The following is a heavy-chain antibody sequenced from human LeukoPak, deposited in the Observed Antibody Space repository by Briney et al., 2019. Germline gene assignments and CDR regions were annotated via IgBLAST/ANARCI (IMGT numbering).Heavy chain of an antibody. CDR3: ARFTLKWFDP. Sequence: SETLSLTCAVYGGSFSGYYWSWIRQPPGKGLEWIGEINHSGSTNYNPSLKSRVTISVDTSKNQFSLKLSSVTAADTAVYYCARFTLKWFDPWCQGTLVTVSS. CDR2: INHSGST. V-gene: IGHV4-34*01. CDR1: GGSFSGYY. J-gene: IGHJ5*02.